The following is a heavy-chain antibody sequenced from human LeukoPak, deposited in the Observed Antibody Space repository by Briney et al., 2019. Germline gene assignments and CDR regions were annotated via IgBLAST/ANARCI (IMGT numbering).Heavy chain of an antibody. D-gene: IGHD6-6*01. CDR1: GGSISSGDYY. CDR2: IYYSGST. V-gene: IGHV4-61*08. CDR3: ARCVAARPDYYGMDV. J-gene: IGHJ6*02. Sequence: SETLSLTCTVSGGSISSGDYYWSWIRQPPGKGLEWIGYIYYSGSTNYNPSLKSRVTISVDTSKNQFSLKLSSVTAADTAVYYCARCVAARPDYYGMDVWGQGTTVTVSS.